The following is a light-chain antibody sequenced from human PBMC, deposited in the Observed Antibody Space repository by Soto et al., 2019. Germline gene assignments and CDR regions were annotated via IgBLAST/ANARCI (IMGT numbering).Light chain of an antibody. CDR3: QQRSYWPSLT. Sequence: EIVLTQSPATLSLSPGERATLSCRASQSVSSYLAWYQQKPGQAPRLLIYDASNRATGIPTRFSGSGSGTVFTLTISSLEPEDFAVYYFQQRSYWPSLTFGGGTKVEIQ. V-gene: IGKV3-11*01. CDR2: DAS. J-gene: IGKJ4*01. CDR1: QSVSSY.